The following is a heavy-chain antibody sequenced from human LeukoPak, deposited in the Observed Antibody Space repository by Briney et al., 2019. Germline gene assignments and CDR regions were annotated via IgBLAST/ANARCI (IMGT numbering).Heavy chain of an antibody. CDR3: TRQAVGTSLVY. CDR1: GGSFISGIYY. CDR2: ISDSGNT. V-gene: IGHV4-39*01. J-gene: IGHJ4*02. Sequence: SETLSLTCNVSGGSFISGIYYWGWVRQPPGKGLEWIGSISDSGNTDYNPSLRSRLIISVDVSKNQISLNLISVTAADTALYYCTRQAVGTSLVYWGQGTLVTVSS. D-gene: IGHD2-21*02.